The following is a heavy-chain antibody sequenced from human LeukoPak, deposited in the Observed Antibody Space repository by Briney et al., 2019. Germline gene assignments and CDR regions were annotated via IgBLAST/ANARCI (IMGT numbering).Heavy chain of an antibody. CDR3: AKDTGYSSGWSAYYFDY. V-gene: IGHV3-23*01. J-gene: IGHJ4*02. CDR1: GFAFGSEA. Sequence: PGGSLRLSCAVSGFAFGSEAMSWVRQSPARGLEWVASISPGGGTTYYADYVKGRFTISRDNAKNSLYLQMNSLRAEDTALYYCAKDTGYSSGWSAYYFDYWGQGTLVTVSS. CDR2: ISPGGGTT. D-gene: IGHD6-19*01.